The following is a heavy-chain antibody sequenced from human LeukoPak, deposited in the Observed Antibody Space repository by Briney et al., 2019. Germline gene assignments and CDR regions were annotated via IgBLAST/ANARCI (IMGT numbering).Heavy chain of an antibody. J-gene: IGHJ6*02. V-gene: IGHV3-23*01. D-gene: IGHD3-3*01. CDR1: GFTFSSYA. CDR3: AKDIGPPMYYDFWSGYYAYYYGMDV. CDR2: ISGSGGST. Sequence: GGSLRLSCAASGFTFSSYAMNWVRQAPGKGLEWVSTISGSGGSTYYADSVKGRFTISRDNSKNTLYLQMNSLRAEDTAVYYCAKDIGPPMYYDFWSGYYAYYYGMDVWGQGTTVTVSS.